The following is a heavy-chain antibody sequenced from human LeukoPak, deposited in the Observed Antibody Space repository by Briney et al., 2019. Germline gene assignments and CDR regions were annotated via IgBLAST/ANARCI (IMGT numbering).Heavy chain of an antibody. CDR1: GFTFSSYW. D-gene: IGHD4-17*01. V-gene: IGHV3-7*01. CDR2: IKQDGSEK. J-gene: IGHJ3*02. Sequence: GGSLRLSCAASGFTFSSYWMSWVRQAPGKGPEWVANIKQDGSEKYYVDSVKGRFTISRDNAKNSLYLQMNSLRAEDTAVYYCARETVTTRIHAFDIWGQGTMVTVSS. CDR3: ARETVTTRIHAFDI.